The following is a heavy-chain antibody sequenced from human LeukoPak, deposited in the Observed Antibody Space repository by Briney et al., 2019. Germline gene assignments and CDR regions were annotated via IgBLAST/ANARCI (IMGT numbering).Heavy chain of an antibody. CDR2: IYYSGST. CDR3: ASLIGVGYYYMDV. D-gene: IGHD3-3*01. V-gene: IGHV4-59*01. Sequence: SETLSLTCTVSGGSISSYYWSWIRQPPGKGLEWIGYIYYSGSTNYNPSLKSRVTISVDTSKNQFSLKLSSVTAADTAVYYCASLIGVGYYYMDVWGKGPTVTVSS. CDR1: GGSISSYY. J-gene: IGHJ6*03.